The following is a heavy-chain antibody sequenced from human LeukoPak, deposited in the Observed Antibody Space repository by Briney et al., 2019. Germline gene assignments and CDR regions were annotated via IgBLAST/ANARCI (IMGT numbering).Heavy chain of an antibody. D-gene: IGHD6-19*01. J-gene: IGHJ4*02. V-gene: IGHV3-7*01. CDR3: ARVGHPYSSGWTLGY. CDR2: IKEDGSEK. Sequence: PGGSLRLSCAASGFTLSGFWMSWVRQAPGKGLEWVATIKEDGSEKSYVDSVKGRFTISRDNAKNSLYLQMNSLRAEDTAVYYCARVGHPYSSGWTLGYWGQGTLVAVSS. CDR1: GFTLSGFW.